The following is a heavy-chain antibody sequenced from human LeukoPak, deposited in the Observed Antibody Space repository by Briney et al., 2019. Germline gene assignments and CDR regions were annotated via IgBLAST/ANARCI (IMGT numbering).Heavy chain of an antibody. Sequence: PSETLSSTCAVNGGSFSGYSGSWIRKPPGKGLEGMGEFNNGGSTNYNPSLKSRVTISVDTSKNQFSLKLSSVTAADTAVYYCARGLEYYDSSGYYPRNNWFDPWGQGTLVTVSS. CDR3: ARGLEYYDSSGYYPRNNWFDP. CDR1: GGSFSGYS. CDR2: FNNGGST. D-gene: IGHD3-22*01. V-gene: IGHV4-34*01. J-gene: IGHJ5*02.